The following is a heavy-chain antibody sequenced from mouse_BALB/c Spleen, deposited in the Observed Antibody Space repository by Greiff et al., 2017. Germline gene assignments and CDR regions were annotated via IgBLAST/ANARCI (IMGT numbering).Heavy chain of an antibody. D-gene: IGHD1-1*01. CDR3: ARDDTTVVADY. Sequence: VQVVESGAELARPGASVKLSCKASGYTFTSYWMQWVKQRPGQGLEWIGAIYPGDGDTRYTQKFKGKDTLTADKSSSTAYMQLSSLASEDSAVYYCARDDTTVVADYWGQGTTLTVSS. CDR1: GYTFTSYW. CDR2: IYPGDGDT. J-gene: IGHJ2*01. V-gene: IGHV1-87*01.